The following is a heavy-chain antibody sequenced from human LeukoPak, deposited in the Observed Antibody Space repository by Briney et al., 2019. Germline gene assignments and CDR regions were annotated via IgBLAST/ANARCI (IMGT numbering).Heavy chain of an antibody. CDR2: INPNSGGT. J-gene: IGHJ3*02. CDR1: GYTFTGYY. D-gene: IGHD2-2*01. V-gene: IGHV1-2*02. CDR3: ARDYSTYCSSTSCQTAHDI. Sequence: ASVKVSCKASGYTFTGYYMHWVRQAPGQGLEWMGWINPNSGGTNYAQKFQGRVTMTRDTSISTAHMELSRLGSDDTAVYYCARDYSTYCSSTSCQTAHDIWGQGTMVTVSS.